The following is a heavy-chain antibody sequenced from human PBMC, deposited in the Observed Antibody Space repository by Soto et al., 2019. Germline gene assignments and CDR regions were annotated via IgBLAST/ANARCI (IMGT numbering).Heavy chain of an antibody. CDR2: TSYSGNT. J-gene: IGHJ4*02. D-gene: IGHD5-12*01. Sequence: SETLSLTSTVSGGSIISGYWSWIRQPPGEGLEWIGYTSYSGNTNYNPSLKSRVTMSVDTPKNQFSLRLSSVTTADTAVYYCAGLRGYAVSLIDYWGQGTMSTVSP. CDR1: GGSIISGY. CDR3: AGLRGYAVSLIDY. V-gene: IGHV4-59*01.